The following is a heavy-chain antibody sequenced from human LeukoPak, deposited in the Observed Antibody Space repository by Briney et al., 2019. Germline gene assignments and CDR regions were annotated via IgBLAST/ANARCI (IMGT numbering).Heavy chain of an antibody. CDR1: GGTFSSYA. V-gene: IGHV1-69*04. J-gene: IGHJ4*02. Sequence: SVKVSCKASGGTFSSYAISWVRQAPGQGLEWMGRIIPILGIANYAQKFQGRVTITADESTSTAYMELSSLRSEDTAVYYCARVVGYCSSTSCRTGVGYFDYWGQGTLVTVSS. CDR3: ARVVGYCSSTSCRTGVGYFDY. D-gene: IGHD2-2*01. CDR2: IIPILGIA.